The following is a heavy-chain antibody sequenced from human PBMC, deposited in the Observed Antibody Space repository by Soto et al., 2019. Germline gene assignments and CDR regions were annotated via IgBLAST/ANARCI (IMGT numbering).Heavy chain of an antibody. J-gene: IGHJ5*02. CDR2: ISTSSSTI. V-gene: IGHV3-48*01. CDR3: ARDLWGVGVPGP. CDR1: GFTFSSYS. D-gene: IGHD3-16*01. Sequence: EVQLVESGGGLVQPGGSLRLSCAASGFTFSSYSMNWVRQAPGKGLEWVSYISTSSSTIYYADSVKGRFTISRDNAKNSQYLHMNSLRAEDTAVYYCARDLWGVGVPGPWGQGTLVTVSS.